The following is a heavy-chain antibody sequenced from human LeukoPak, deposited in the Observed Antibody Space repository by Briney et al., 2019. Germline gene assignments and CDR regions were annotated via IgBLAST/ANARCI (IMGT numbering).Heavy chain of an antibody. CDR3: AAGYTYGYTY. V-gene: IGHV3-48*03. D-gene: IGHD5-18*01. CDR2: ISSGGNNI. CDR1: GFAFSTFD. Sequence: GGSLRLSCAASGFAFSTFDMNWVRHAPGKRLEWVSYISSGGNNICYTDSARGRITISRDDAKNSLYLQMNSLRDEDTADYYCAAGYTYGYTYWGQGARVTVTS. J-gene: IGHJ4*02.